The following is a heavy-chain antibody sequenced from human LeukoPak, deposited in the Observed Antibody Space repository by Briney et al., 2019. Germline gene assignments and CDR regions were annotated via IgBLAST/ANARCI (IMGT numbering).Heavy chain of an antibody. D-gene: IGHD3-10*01. CDR1: GYTLTELS. J-gene: IGHJ3*02. CDR3: ATMGVRGVIISDAFDI. CDR2: FDPEDGET. Sequence: ASVKVSCKVSGYTLTELSMHWVRQAPGKGLEWMGGFDPEDGETIYAQKFQGRVTMTEDTSTDTAYMELSSLRSEDTAVYYCATMGVRGVIISDAFDIWGQGTMVTVSS. V-gene: IGHV1-24*01.